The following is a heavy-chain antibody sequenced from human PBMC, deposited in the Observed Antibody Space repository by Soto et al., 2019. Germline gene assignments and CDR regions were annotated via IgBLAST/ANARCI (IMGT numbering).Heavy chain of an antibody. CDR1: GCSFSSYT. J-gene: IGHJ4*02. CDR3: ARDRVEGYYDSSGYSL. Sequence: GCLRRACEASGCSFSSYTMNGVRQAPGKGLEWVSSISAGSIYIYYPDSVKGRFTISRDNAKNSLYLQMNSLRADDTAVYYCARDRVEGYYDSSGYSLWGQGTLVT. V-gene: IGHV3-21*01. D-gene: IGHD3-22*01. CDR2: ISAGSIYI.